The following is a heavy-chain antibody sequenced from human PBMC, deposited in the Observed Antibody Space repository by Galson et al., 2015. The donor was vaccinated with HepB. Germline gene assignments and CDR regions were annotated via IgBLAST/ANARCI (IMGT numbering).Heavy chain of an antibody. D-gene: IGHD2-8*02. CDR1: GGSFSGYY. V-gene: IGHV4-34*01. CDR3: ARGNLYCTGGVCWGNWFDP. J-gene: IGHJ5*02. Sequence: AVYGGSFSGYYWSWIRQPPGKGLEWIGEINHSGSTNYNPSLKSRVTISVDTSKNQFSLKLSSVTAADTAVYYCARGNLYCTGGVCWGNWFDPWGQGTLVTVSS. CDR2: INHSGST.